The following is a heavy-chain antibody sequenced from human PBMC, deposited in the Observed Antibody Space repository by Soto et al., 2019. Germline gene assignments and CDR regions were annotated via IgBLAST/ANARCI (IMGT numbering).Heavy chain of an antibody. D-gene: IGHD3-16*01. Sequence: VASVKVSCKASGGTFSSYAISWVRQAPGQGLEWMGGIIPIFGTANYAQKFQGRVTITADESTSTAYMELSSLRSEDTAVYYCARYREGGFYYYGMDVWGQGTTVTVSS. CDR1: GGTFSSYA. V-gene: IGHV1-69*13. J-gene: IGHJ6*02. CDR2: IIPIFGTA. CDR3: ARYREGGFYYYGMDV.